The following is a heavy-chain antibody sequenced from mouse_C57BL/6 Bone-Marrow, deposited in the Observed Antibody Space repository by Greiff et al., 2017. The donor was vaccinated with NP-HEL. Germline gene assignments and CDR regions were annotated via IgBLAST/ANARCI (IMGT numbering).Heavy chain of an antibody. Sequence: QVQLQQSGAELMKPGASVKLSCKATGYTFTGYWIEWVKQRPGHGLEWIGEILPGSGSTNYNAKFKGKATFTADTSSNTAYMQLSSLTTEDSAIYYCAREGVYYGSSWNWYFDVWGTGTTVTVSS. D-gene: IGHD1-1*01. CDR3: AREGVYYGSSWNWYFDV. J-gene: IGHJ1*03. V-gene: IGHV1-9*01. CDR1: GYTFTGYW. CDR2: ILPGSGST.